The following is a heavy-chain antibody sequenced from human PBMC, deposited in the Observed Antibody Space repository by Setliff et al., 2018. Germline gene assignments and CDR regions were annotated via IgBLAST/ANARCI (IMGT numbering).Heavy chain of an antibody. CDR1: GFAFSGDD. J-gene: IGHJ4*02. V-gene: IGHV3-48*03. CDR3: ARDSPIRLGVIPS. Sequence: PGESLKISCAGSGFAFSGDDMHWVRQAPGKGLEWVSYINNRGDTIYYADSVRGRFTIPRDNAKNSVYLQMNSLRAEDTAIYFCARDSPIRLGVIPSWGPGTLVTVSS. CDR2: INNRGDTI. D-gene: IGHD2-21*01.